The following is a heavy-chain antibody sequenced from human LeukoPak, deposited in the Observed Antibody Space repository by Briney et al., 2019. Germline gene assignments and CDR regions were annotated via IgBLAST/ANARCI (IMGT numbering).Heavy chain of an antibody. D-gene: IGHD3-10*01. CDR2: IIPIFGTV. CDR1: GGTFSSYA. Sequence: ASVKVSCKASGGTFSSYAISWVRQAPGQGLEWMGGIIPIFGTVNYAQKFQGRVTITADKSTSTAYMELSSLRSEDTAVYYCAKAGRGGAITLVRGVKGDYYYMDVWGKGTTVTISS. J-gene: IGHJ6*03. CDR3: AKAGRGGAITLVRGVKGDYYYMDV. V-gene: IGHV1-69*06.